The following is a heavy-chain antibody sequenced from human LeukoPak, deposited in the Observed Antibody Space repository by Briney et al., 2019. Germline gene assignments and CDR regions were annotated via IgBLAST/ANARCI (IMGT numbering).Heavy chain of an antibody. CDR3: AKDAQYYYDSSGYYDY. J-gene: IGHJ4*02. V-gene: IGHV3-9*01. D-gene: IGHD3-22*01. Sequence: PGRSLRLSCAASGFTFEDYAMHWVRQAPGKGLEWVSGISWNSGSIGYADSVKGRFTISRDNAKNSLYLQMNSLRAENTALYYCAKDAQYYYDSSGYYDYWGQGTLVTVSS. CDR2: ISWNSGSI. CDR1: GFTFEDYA.